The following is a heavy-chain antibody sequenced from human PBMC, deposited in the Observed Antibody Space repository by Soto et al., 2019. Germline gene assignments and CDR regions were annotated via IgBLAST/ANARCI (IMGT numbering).Heavy chain of an antibody. CDR1: GFTFSSYW. J-gene: IGHJ4*02. Sequence: EVQLVESGGGLVQPGGSLRLSCAASGFTFSSYWMSWVRQAPGKGLEWVANIKQDGGEKYYVDSVKGRFTISRDNAKNSLYLQVNSLRAEDTAVYYCARDLPDYVWTTVTTVFDYWGQGTLVTVSS. CDR2: IKQDGGEK. CDR3: ARDLPDYVWTTVTTVFDY. V-gene: IGHV3-7*01. D-gene: IGHD4-17*01.